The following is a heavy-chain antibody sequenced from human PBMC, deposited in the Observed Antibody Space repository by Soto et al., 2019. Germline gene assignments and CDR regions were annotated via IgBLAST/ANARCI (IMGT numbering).Heavy chain of an antibody. CDR2: IIPMFGTA. D-gene: IGHD5-18*01. CDR3: ASGIQLWLRRINNGYSG. Sequence: QVQLVQSGAEVKKPESSVKVSCKAPGGTFSTYAISWVRQAPGQGLEWMGGIIPMFGTANYAQRFQVRVTITADESTNKVYMELSRLRSEDTAVYFCASGIQLWLRRINNGYSGWGQGTLVTVSS. CDR1: GGTFSTYA. V-gene: IGHV1-69*12. J-gene: IGHJ4*02.